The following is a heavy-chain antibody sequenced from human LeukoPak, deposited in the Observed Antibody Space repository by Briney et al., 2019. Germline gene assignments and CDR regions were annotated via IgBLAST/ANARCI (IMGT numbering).Heavy chain of an antibody. J-gene: IGHJ6*03. V-gene: IGHV4-61*02. CDR3: AREGIYYGSGSYYYYYMDV. CDR2: IYTSGST. D-gene: IGHD3-10*01. CDR1: GGSISSGSYY. Sequence: KSSETLSLTCTVSGGSISSGSYYWSWIRQPAGKGLEWIGRIYTSGSTNYNPSLKSRVTISVDTSKNQFSLKLSSVTAADTAVYYCAREGIYYGSGSYYYYYMDVWGKGTTVTISS.